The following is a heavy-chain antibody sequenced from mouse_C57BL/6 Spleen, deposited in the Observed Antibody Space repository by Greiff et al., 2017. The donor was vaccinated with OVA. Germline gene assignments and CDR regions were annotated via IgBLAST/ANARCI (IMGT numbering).Heavy chain of an antibody. D-gene: IGHD1-1*01. CDR1: GYTFTSYW. CDR3: ARGGVVEDYAMDY. CDR2: INPSNGGT. Sequence: VQLQQPGTELVKPGASVKLSCKASGYTFTSYWMHWVKQRPGQGLEWIGNINPSNGGTIYNEKFKSKATLTVDKSSSTAYMQLSSLTSEDSAVYYCARGGVVEDYAMDYWGQGTSVTVSS. V-gene: IGHV1-53*01. J-gene: IGHJ4*01.